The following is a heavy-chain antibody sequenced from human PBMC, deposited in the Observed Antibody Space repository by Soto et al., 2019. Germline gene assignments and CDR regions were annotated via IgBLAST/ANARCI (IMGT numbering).Heavy chain of an antibody. V-gene: IGHV1-2*02. Sequence: QVQLVQSGAEVKKPGASVKVSCKASGYTFTGYYIYWVRQAPGEGLEWMAWINPNTGGTNYAQRVQGRVTLTRETSISTDYMELSGLISDDTAVYYCARELYLSAYVNRYCGMDGRGQGTKVTVSS. CDR3: ARELYLSAYVNRYCGMDG. CDR2: INPNTGGT. D-gene: IGHD3-16*02. J-gene: IGHJ6*02. CDR1: GYTFTGYY.